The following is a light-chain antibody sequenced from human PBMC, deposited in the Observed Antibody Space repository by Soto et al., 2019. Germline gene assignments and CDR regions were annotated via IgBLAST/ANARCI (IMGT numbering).Light chain of an antibody. CDR2: GAF. CDR3: QQRSNCLTWT. J-gene: IGKJ1*01. CDR1: QSISSSY. V-gene: IGKV3D-20*02. Sequence: EIVLTQSPGTLSLSPEERATLSCRASQSISSSYLAWYQQKPGQAPRLLIYGAFSRATGIPDRFSGSGSGTDFTLTINRVAPEDFAVYYCQQRSNCLTWTFGQGTKVDI.